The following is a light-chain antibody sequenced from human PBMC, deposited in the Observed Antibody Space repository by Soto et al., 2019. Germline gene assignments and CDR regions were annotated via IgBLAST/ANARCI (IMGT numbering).Light chain of an antibody. J-gene: IGKJ1*01. CDR1: QSVLYSSNNKNY. CDR3: QQSYSTPRT. V-gene: IGKV4-1*01. CDR2: AAS. Sequence: DIVMTQSPDSLAVSLGERATINCKSSQSVLYSSNNKNYVAWYQQKPGKAPKLLIYAASSLQSGVPSRFSGSGSGTDFTLTISSLQPEDFATYYCQQSYSTPRTFGQGTKVDI.